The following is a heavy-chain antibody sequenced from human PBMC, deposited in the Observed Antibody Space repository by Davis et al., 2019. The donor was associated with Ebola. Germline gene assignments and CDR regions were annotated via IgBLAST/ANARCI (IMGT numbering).Heavy chain of an antibody. Sequence: PSETLSLTCAVYGGSFSGYYWSWIRQPPGKGLEWIGYIYYSGSTNYNPSLKSRVTISVDTSKNQFSLKLSSVTAADTAVYYCASGYCSSTSCYAGGFGYWGQGTLVTVSS. CDR2: IYYSGST. J-gene: IGHJ4*02. CDR3: ASGYCSSTSCYAGGFGY. V-gene: IGHV4-59*01. D-gene: IGHD2-2*01. CDR1: GGSFSGYY.